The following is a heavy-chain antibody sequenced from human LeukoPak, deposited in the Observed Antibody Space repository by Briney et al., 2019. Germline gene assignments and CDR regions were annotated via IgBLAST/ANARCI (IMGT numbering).Heavy chain of an antibody. Sequence: PGGALRLSCATSGFTFSAYWMNRFRQALGKGPERVAIIKQDGSQTHYVDFVKGRFTISRDNDKSSLFLQMNSLRDEDTAVYYCARGQGWLSDSWGQGIQVTVTS. CDR1: GFTFSAYW. CDR2: IKQDGSQT. J-gene: IGHJ4*02. D-gene: IGHD3-9*01. V-gene: IGHV3-7*03. CDR3: ARGQGWLSDS.